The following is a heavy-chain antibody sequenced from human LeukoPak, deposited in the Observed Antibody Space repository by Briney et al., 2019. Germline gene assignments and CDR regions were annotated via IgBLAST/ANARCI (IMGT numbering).Heavy chain of an antibody. CDR3: AKHTGATT. CDR2: IYHSGAT. D-gene: IGHD1-14*01. Sequence: PSETLSLTCTVSGGSISSTSYHWGWIRQPPGKGLEWIGSIYHSGATYYNPSLKSRVTISVDTSKNQFSLKLYSVTATDTSIYYCAKHTGATTWGQGTLVTVSS. V-gene: IGHV4-39*01. J-gene: IGHJ5*02. CDR1: GGSISSTSYH.